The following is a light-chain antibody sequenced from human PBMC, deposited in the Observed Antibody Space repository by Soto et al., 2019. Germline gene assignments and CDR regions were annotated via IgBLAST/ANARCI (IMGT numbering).Light chain of an antibody. CDR2: AAS. Sequence: DIQMTQSPSTLSAGVGDRVTITCRASQRISTYLNWYQQKPGKAPTLLIYAASSLQSGVPSRFSGGGSGTEFTLTINTLQPEDFATYFCQQCYSSPRTFGQGTKVEIK. CDR3: QQCYSSPRT. V-gene: IGKV1-39*01. CDR1: QRISTY. J-gene: IGKJ1*01.